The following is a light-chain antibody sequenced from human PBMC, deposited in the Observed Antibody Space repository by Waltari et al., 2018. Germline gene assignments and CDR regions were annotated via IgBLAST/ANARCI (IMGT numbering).Light chain of an antibody. V-gene: IGKV1-39*01. Sequence: DIQLTQSPSSLSSSVGDRVTIPCRASENVNNYLNWYQQKPGKDPKLLIYKASTLQSGVPVRFSGSGSGTDYTFTIISLQSEDVATYYCQHGYGTPYSFGHGTKVEIK. CDR1: ENVNNY. CDR2: KAS. J-gene: IGKJ2*03. CDR3: QHGYGTPYS.